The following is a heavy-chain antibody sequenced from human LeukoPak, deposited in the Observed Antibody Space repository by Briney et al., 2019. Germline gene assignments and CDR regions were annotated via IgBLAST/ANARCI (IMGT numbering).Heavy chain of an antibody. V-gene: IGHV4-59*01. CDR3: ATLTGGDDAFDI. CDR1: GGSISSYY. Sequence: NPSETLSLTCTVSGGSISSYYWSWIRQPPGKGLEWIGYIFYTGSTNYNPSLKSRVTISVLTSKNRFSLKLSSVTAADTAVYYCATLTGGDDAFDIWGQGTMDTVSS. D-gene: IGHD4-23*01. J-gene: IGHJ3*02. CDR2: IFYTGST.